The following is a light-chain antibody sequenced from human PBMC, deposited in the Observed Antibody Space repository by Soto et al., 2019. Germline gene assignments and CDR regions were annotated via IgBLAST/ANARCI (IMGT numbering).Light chain of an antibody. Sequence: DIVMTQTPLSSPVTLGQAASISCRSSQSLVHNDGNTYFSWFQQRPGQPPRLLIDKVSDRFSGVPDRFSGSGAGTDFTLTISRGEAEDGGVYYCMQATQSSWTFGKGTKVEI. CDR1: QSLVHNDGNTY. V-gene: IGKV2-24*01. CDR2: KVS. CDR3: MQATQSSWT. J-gene: IGKJ1*01.